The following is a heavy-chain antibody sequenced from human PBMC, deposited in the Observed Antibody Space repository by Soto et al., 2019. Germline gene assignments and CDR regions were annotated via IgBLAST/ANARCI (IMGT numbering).Heavy chain of an antibody. Sequence: AVKVSRPASGYTCTNNDINLVLQAPGQALEWIGWMNTNTNTTDSAEVFEGRVSLTWDTSISTAYMQLNSLKIDDTAVYYCAREVVETSSLWLDPWGQGTLVTVSS. CDR1: GYTCTNND. D-gene: IGHD6-6*01. J-gene: IGHJ5*02. CDR3: AREVVETSSLWLDP. CDR2: MNTNTNTT. V-gene: IGHV1-8*01.